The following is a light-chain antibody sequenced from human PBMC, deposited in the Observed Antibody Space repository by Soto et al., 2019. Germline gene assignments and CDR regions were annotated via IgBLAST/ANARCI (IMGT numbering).Light chain of an antibody. V-gene: IGLV1-44*01. CDR2: DNH. CDR1: SSNIGINT. CDR3: AAWDVSLKGFV. Sequence: QSVLPQPPSASGNPGQRVTFSCSGSSSNIGINTVNWYRQLPGTAPQLLISDNHRRPSGVPDRFSGSKSGTSASLAISGLQSEDEATYFCAAWDVSLKGFVFGTGTKVTVL. J-gene: IGLJ1*01.